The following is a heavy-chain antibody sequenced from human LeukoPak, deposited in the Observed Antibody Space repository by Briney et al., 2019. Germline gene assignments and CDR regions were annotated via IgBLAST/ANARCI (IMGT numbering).Heavy chain of an antibody. J-gene: IGHJ4*02. CDR1: GGSISSYY. D-gene: IGHD5-18*01. V-gene: IGHV4-59*01. CDR3: ARVKRYSYGSYFDY. CDR2: IYHSGST. Sequence: SETLSLTCTVSGGSISSYYWSWIRQPPGKGLEWIGYIYHSGSTNYNPSLKSRVTISVDTSKNQFSLKLSSVTAADTAVYYCARVKRYSYGSYFDYWGQGTLVTVSS.